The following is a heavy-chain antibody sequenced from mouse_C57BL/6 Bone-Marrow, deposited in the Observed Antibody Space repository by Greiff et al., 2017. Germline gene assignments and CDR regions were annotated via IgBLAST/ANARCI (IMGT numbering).Heavy chain of an antibody. CDR1: GFSLTSYG. CDR2: IWCGGST. D-gene: IGHD2-4*01. J-gene: IGHJ1*03. V-gene: IGHV2-2*01. CDR3: ARNARDYDWYCDV. Sequence: QVQLKESGPGLVQPSQSLSITCTVSGFSLTSYGVHWVRQSPGKGLEWLGVIWCGGSTDYNAAFISRLSISKDNSKSQVFFKMNSLQADEPAIYYCARNARDYDWYCDVWGTGTTVTVSS.